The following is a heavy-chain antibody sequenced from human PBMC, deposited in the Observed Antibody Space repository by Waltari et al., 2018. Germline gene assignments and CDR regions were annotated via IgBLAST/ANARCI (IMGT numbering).Heavy chain of an antibody. D-gene: IGHD3-22*01. J-gene: IGHJ3*02. CDR2: VYHSGPT. CDR1: GGSISSSYW. CDR3: VNHYETRGYGAFDI. V-gene: IGHV4-4*02. Sequence: QVQLQESGPGLVKPSEILSLTCAVSGGSISSSYWWSWVRQPPGKGLEWIGEVYHSGPTNNKPSPKSRVTISVDKSKNQFSLKLSSVTAADTAVYFCVNHYETRGYGAFDIWGQGTMVTVSS.